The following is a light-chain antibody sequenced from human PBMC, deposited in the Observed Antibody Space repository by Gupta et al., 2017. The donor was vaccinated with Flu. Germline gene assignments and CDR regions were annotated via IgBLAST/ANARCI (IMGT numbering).Light chain of an antibody. CDR3: SSYTSSSTPYV. J-gene: IGLJ1*01. CDR1: SSDVGGYND. V-gene: IGLV2-14*04. Sequence: SSDVGGYNDVAWYQQHPGKAAKLMIYDVSNRPSGVSNRFSGSKSGNTASLTISGLQAEDEADYYCSSYTSSSTPYVFGTGTKVTVL. CDR2: DVS.